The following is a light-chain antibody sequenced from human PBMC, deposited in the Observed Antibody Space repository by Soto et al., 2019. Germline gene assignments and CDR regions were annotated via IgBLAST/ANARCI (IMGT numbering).Light chain of an antibody. CDR3: AAWDDSLSVVV. V-gene: IGLV1-47*01. CDR2: RNN. Sequence: QSVLTQPPSLSGAPGQRITISCTGTSSNLGAAFAVQWYQQLPGAAPKLLIYRNNQRPSGVPDRFSGSKSGTSASLAISGLRSEDEADYYCAAWDDSLSVVVFGGGTKVTVL. J-gene: IGLJ2*01. CDR1: SSNLGAAFA.